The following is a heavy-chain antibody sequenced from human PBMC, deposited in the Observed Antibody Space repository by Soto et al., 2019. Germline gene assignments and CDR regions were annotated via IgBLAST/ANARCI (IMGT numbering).Heavy chain of an antibody. V-gene: IGHV1-3*01. CDR1: GYTFTSYA. D-gene: IGHD6-19*01. J-gene: IGHJ4*02. Sequence: QVQLVQSGAEVKKPGASVKVSCKASGYTFTSYAMHWVRQAPGQRLEWMGWINAGNGNTKYSQKFQGRVTITRDTSAITAYMELSSLRSEDTAVYYCARDESSGWYGLDYWGQGTLVTVSS. CDR2: INAGNGNT. CDR3: ARDESSGWYGLDY.